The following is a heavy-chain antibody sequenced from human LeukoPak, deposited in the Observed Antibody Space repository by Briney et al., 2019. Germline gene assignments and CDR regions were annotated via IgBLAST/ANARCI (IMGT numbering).Heavy chain of an antibody. J-gene: IGHJ4*02. CDR2: FSGSGGST. CDR1: GFTFTNYW. Sequence: PGGSLRLSCAASGFTFTNYWMTWVRQAPGKGLEWVSAFSGSGGSTYYADSVKGRFTISRDNSKNTLYLQMNSLRAEDTAVYYCATSGLSRFGFWGQGTLVTVSS. CDR3: ATSGLSRFGF. V-gene: IGHV3-23*01. D-gene: IGHD2/OR15-2a*01.